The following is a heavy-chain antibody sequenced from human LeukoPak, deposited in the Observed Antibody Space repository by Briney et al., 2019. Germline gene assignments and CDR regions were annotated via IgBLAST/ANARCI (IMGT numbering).Heavy chain of an antibody. CDR1: GYTFTSYG. Sequence: ASVKVSCKASGYTFTSYGISWVRQAPGQGLERMGWISAYNGNTNYAQKLQGRVTMTTDTSTSTAYMELRSLRSDDTAVYYCARPGGYYYDSSELGYWGQGTLVTVSS. D-gene: IGHD3-22*01. CDR2: ISAYNGNT. J-gene: IGHJ4*02. V-gene: IGHV1-18*01. CDR3: ARPGGYYYDSSELGY.